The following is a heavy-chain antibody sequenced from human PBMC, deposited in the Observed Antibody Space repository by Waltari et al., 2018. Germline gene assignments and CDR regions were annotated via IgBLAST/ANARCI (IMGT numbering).Heavy chain of an antibody. CDR2: IRSKANSYAT. CDR1: GFTFSGSA. CDR3: TRHNSSSAPSFTY. J-gene: IGHJ4*02. V-gene: IGHV3-73*02. Sequence: EVQLVESGGGLVQPGGSLKLSCAASGFTFSGSAMHWVRQASGKGLEWVGRIRSKANSYATAYAASVKGRFTISRDDSKNTAYLQMNSLKTEDTAVYYCTRHNSSSAPSFTYWGQGTLVTVSS. D-gene: IGHD6-13*01.